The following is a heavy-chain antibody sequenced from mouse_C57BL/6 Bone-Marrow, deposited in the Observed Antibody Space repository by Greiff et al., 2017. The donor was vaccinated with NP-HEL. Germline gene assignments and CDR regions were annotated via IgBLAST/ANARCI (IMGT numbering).Heavy chain of an antibody. Sequence: QVQLQQPGAELVRPGTSVKLSCKASGYTFTSYWMHWVKQRPGQGLEWIGVIDPSDSYTNYNQKFKGKATLTVDTSSSTAYMQLSSLPSEDSAVYYGAPDSWFAYWGQGTLFTFSP. CDR1: GYTFTSYW. CDR3: APDSWFAY. CDR2: IDPSDSYT. D-gene: IGHD2-13*01. J-gene: IGHJ3*01. V-gene: IGHV1-59*01.